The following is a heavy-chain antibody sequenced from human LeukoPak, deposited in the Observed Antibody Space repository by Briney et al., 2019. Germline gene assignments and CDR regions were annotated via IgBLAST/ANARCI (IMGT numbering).Heavy chain of an antibody. D-gene: IGHD2-2*02. CDR2: IKQDGSEK. Sequence: GGALRLSCAVSGFTFSSYWMSWVRQAPGKGVGWVANIKQDGSEKYYVDSVKGRFTISRDNAKNSLYLQMNSLRAEDTAVYYCARRAVVVPAAIGTFDYWGQGTLVTVSS. V-gene: IGHV3-7*01. J-gene: IGHJ4*02. CDR1: GFTFSSYW. CDR3: ARRAVVVPAAIGTFDY.